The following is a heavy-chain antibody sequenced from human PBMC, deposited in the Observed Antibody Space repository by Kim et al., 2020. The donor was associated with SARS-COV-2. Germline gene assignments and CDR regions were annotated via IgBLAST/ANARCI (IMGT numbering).Heavy chain of an antibody. Sequence: VSVKGRFTISRDNSKSSLYLQMNSLRAEDTAVYYCARDIDRGVARGAFDIWGQGTMVTVSS. V-gene: IGHV3-30*07. CDR3: ARDIDRGVARGAFDI. D-gene: IGHD2-8*01. J-gene: IGHJ3*02.